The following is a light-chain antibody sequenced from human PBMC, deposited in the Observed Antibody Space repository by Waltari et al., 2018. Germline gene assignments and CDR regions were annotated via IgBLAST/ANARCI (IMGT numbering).Light chain of an antibody. CDR3: QHYVRLPAT. CDR2: GAS. V-gene: IGKV3-20*01. J-gene: IGKJ1*01. Sequence: IVLTQPPGTLSLSPGERANLSCRASQTVSRSLAGYQQKPGQAPKPLIYGASTRAAGIPDRFTGSGSGTDFSLTISSLEPEDFAIYFCQHYVRLPATFGQGTKVEIK. CDR1: QTVSRS.